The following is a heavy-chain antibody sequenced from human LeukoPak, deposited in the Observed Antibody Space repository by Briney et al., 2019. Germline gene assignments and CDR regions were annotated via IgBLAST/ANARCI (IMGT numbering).Heavy chain of an antibody. D-gene: IGHD5-18*01. V-gene: IGHV4-61*02. Sequence: SETLSLTCTVSGGSISSCSYYWSWIRQPAGKGLEWIGRIYTSGSTNYNPSLKSRVTISVDTSKNQFSLKLSSVTAADTAVYYCARDSVDTAMGGDYYYYYMDVWGKGTTVTVSS. CDR3: ARDSVDTAMGGDYYYYYMDV. J-gene: IGHJ6*03. CDR2: IYTSGST. CDR1: GGSISSCSYY.